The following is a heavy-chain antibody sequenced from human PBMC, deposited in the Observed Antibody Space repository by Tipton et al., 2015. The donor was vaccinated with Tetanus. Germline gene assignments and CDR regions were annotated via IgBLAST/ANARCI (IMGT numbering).Heavy chain of an antibody. J-gene: IGHJ4*02. CDR3: VKDRGTQSGSGTYNFDF. Sequence: SLRLSCAASGFTFRSYWMHWVRQPPGKELVWVSRIKSDGSKTTYADSVKGRFTISRDNAKNTLYLEMNSLRAEDTAVYYCVKDRGTQSGSGTYNFDFWGQGTLVTVSS. CDR1: GFTFRSYW. D-gene: IGHD3-10*01. CDR2: IKSDGSKT. V-gene: IGHV3-74*01.